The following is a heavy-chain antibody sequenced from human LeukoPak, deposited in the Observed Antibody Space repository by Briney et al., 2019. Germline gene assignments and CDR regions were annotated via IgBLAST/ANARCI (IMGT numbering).Heavy chain of an antibody. CDR2: IYTSGST. CDR1: GGSISSYY. J-gene: IGHJ4*02. Sequence: PSETLSLTCTVSGGSISSYYWSWIRQPAGKGLEWIGRIYTSGSTNYNPSLKSRVTMSVDTSKNQFSLKLSSVTAADTAVYYCARGREHYDYVWGSYRMGPIDYWGQGTLVTVSS. V-gene: IGHV4-4*07. D-gene: IGHD3-16*02. CDR3: ARGREHYDYVWGSYRMGPIDY.